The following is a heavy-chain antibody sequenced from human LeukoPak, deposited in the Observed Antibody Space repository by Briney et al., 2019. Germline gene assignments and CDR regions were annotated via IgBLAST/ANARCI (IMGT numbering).Heavy chain of an antibody. J-gene: IGHJ4*02. Sequence: QSGGSLRLSCVVSGFTLSSRWMMWVRQAPGEGLEWMTNINRDGSEKNYVDSVKGRFTITRDNAENSLYLQMNSLKVEDSAIYYCATYDSWSGYNIAYWGQGPLVTVSS. CDR3: ATYDSWSGYNIAY. CDR2: INRDGSEK. CDR1: GFTLSSRW. D-gene: IGHD3-3*01. V-gene: IGHV3-7*03.